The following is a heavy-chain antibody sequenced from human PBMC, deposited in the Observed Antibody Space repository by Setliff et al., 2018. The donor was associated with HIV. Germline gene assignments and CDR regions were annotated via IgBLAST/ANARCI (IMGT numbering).Heavy chain of an antibody. CDR1: GYTFTSYD. CDR3: ARSSILWRINWFDP. D-gene: IGHD2-21*01. Sequence: ASVKVSCKASGYTFTSYDINWVRQATGQGLEWMGWMNPNSGNTGYAQKFQGRVTMTRNTSISTAYMELSSLRSEDTAVYYCARSSILWRINWFDPWGQGTLVTVSS. CDR2: MNPNSGNT. V-gene: IGHV1-8*01. J-gene: IGHJ5*02.